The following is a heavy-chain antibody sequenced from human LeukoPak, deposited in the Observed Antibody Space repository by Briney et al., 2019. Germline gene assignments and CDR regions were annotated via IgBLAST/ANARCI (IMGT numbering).Heavy chain of an antibody. CDR3: ARGTYDFWSGYNWFDP. V-gene: IGHV3-64*01. J-gene: IGHJ5*02. Sequence: PGGSLRLSCAASGFTFSSYAMHWVRQAPGKGLECVSAISSNGGSTYYANSVKGRFTISRDNSKNTLYLQMGSLRAEDMAVYYCARGTYDFWSGYNWFDPWGQGTLVTVSS. CDR2: ISSNGGST. CDR1: GFTFSSYA. D-gene: IGHD3-3*01.